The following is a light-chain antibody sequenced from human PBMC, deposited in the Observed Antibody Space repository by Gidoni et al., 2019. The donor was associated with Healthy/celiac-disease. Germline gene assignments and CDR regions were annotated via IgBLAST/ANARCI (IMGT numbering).Light chain of an antibody. J-gene: IGLJ1*01. V-gene: IGLV3-25*03. CDR1: ALPKQY. CDR3: QSADSSGTYV. Sequence: SYELTQPPSVSVSPGHTARITCPGDALPKQYAYWYQQKPGQAPVLVIYKDSERPSGIPERFSGSSSGTTVTLTISGAQAEDEADYYCQSADSSGTYVFGTGTKVTVL. CDR2: KDS.